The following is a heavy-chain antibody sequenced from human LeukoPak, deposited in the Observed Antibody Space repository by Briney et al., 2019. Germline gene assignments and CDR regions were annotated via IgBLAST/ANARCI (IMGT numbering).Heavy chain of an antibody. CDR3: ARGDKCSGGSCYHFDY. J-gene: IGHJ4*02. Sequence: SETLSLTCTVSGGSISSSSYYWGWIRQPPGKGLEWIGSIYYSGSTYYNPSLKSRVTISVDTSKNQFSLKLSSVTAADTAVYYCARGDKCSGGSCYHFDYWGQGTLVTVSS. D-gene: IGHD2-15*01. CDR1: GGSISSSSYY. V-gene: IGHV4-39*07. CDR2: IYYSGST.